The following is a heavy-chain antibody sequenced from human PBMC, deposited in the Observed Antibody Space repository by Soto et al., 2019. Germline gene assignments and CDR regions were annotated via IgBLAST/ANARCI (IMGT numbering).Heavy chain of an antibody. J-gene: IGHJ3*02. CDR1: GYPVTAYY. V-gene: IGHV1-2*02. CDR2: INPATGAA. Sequence: QLHLVQSGAVVKKPGASVTVSCSASGYPVTAYYMHWVRQAPGRGLEWMGGINPATGAAKYTQTFQGRVTMTRDTSTSTVFMDLCGLTCEDTAFFYCARGGGVGVAGSAAFDMWGQGTVVTVSS. D-gene: IGHD3-3*01. CDR3: ARGGGVGVAGSAAFDM.